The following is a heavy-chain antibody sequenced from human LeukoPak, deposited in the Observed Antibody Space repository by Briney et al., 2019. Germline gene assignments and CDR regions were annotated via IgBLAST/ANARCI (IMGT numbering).Heavy chain of an antibody. D-gene: IGHD1-26*01. CDR1: GGSISSYY. CDR2: IYTSGST. CDR3: ARDMGGSHSGRYYYYGMDV. V-gene: IGHV4-4*07. J-gene: IGHJ6*02. Sequence: SETLSLTCTVSGGSISSYYWSWIRQPAGKGLEWIGRIYTSGSTNYNPSLKSRVTMSVDTSKNQFSLKLSSVTAADTAVYYCARDMGGSHSGRYYYYGMDVWGQGTTVTVS.